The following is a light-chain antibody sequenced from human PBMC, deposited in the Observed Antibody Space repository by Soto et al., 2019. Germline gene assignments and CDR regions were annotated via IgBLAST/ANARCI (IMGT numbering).Light chain of an antibody. CDR3: QQSSSTPQT. Sequence: DIQMTQSPATLSASVGDRVTITRQASQYISNWLAWYQQKPGRAPKLLINVASTLQSGVPSRFSGSGSGTDFTLAISSLQPEDFATYYCQQSSSTPQTFGGGTKVDIK. CDR1: QYISNW. J-gene: IGKJ4*01. V-gene: IGKV1-39*01. CDR2: VAS.